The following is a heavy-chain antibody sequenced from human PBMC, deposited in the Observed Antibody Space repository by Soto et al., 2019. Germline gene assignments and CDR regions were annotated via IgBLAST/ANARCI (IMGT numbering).Heavy chain of an antibody. J-gene: IGHJ4*02. CDR1: GGSISGSY. CDR2: VYYTGST. V-gene: IGHV4-59*01. Sequence: TLSLTCSVSGGSISGSYWSWIRQSPGKGLEWLGYVYYTGSTNYSPSLRSRVSISVDTSKNEFSLRLSSVTAADTAVYFCARSVAVPGSHIDYWGQGTQVTAPQ. D-gene: IGHD3-10*01. CDR3: ARSVAVPGSHIDY.